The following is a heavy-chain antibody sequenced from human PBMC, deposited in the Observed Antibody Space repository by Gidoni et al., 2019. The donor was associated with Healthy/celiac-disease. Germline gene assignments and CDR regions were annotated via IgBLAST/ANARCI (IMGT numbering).Heavy chain of an antibody. D-gene: IGHD5-18*01. V-gene: IGHV5-51*01. CDR2: IYPGDSDT. Sequence: EVQLVQSGAEVKKPGESRKISCKGSGYSFTRHWLGLVRQMPGKGLEWMGIIYPGDSDTRYSPSFQGQVTSSADKSISTAYLQWSSLKASDTAMYYCARRIDWDGYSYGHFDYWGQGTLVTVSS. CDR3: ARRIDWDGYSYGHFDY. CDR1: GYSFTRHW. J-gene: IGHJ4*02.